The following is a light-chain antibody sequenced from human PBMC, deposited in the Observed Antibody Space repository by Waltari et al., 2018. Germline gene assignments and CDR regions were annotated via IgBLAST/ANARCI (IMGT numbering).Light chain of an antibody. CDR3: AVWDDNLSVPA. J-gene: IGLJ3*02. V-gene: IGLV1-47*01. CDR2: RTD. Sequence: QSVLTQSPSASGTPGQTVIISCSGARSNIGVNHVYWYRQVAGLAPNLLIYRTDRRPSGGPERFSGSKSGTSSSLAISGLRSEDEGDYYCAVWDDNLSVPAFGGGTKLTVL. CDR1: RSNIGVNH.